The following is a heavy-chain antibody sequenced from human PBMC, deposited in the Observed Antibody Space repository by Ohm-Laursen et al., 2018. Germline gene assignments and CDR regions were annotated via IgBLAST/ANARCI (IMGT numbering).Heavy chain of an antibody. CDR1: GGSFSGYY. D-gene: IGHD1-1*01. J-gene: IGHJ3*02. Sequence: SDTLSLTCAVYGGSFSGYYWSWIRQPPGKGLEWIGEINHSGSTNYNPSLKSRVTMSIDTSKNQVSLKLNSVTAVDTAMYYCATILPGTWYAFDMWGQGTMVTVSS. CDR2: INHSGST. CDR3: ATILPGTWYAFDM. V-gene: IGHV4-34*01.